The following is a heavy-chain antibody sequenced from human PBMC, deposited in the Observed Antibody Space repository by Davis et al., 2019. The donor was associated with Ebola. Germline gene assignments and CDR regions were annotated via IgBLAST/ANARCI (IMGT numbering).Heavy chain of an antibody. J-gene: IGHJ4*02. D-gene: IGHD3-3*01. CDR3: ARSLNAAGVETYYFHY. CDR1: GFTFSSYA. CDR2: ISGSGGST. V-gene: IGHV3-23*01. Sequence: PGGSLRLSCAASGFTFSSYAMSWVRQAPGKGLEWVSAISGSGGSTYYADSVKGRFTISRDNSKNMVYPQMNRLRAEDTAVYYCARSLNAAGVETYYFHYWGQGTLVTVSS.